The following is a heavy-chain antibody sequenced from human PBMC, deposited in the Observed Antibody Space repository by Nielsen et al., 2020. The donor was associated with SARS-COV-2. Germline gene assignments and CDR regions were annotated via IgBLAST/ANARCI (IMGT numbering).Heavy chain of an antibody. Sequence: WIRQPPGKGLEWVSSISSSSSYIYYADSVKGRFTISRDNAKNSLYLQMNSLRAEDTAVYYCARDSRGYSYGHTHYYYGMDVWGQGTTVTVSS. J-gene: IGHJ6*02. V-gene: IGHV3-21*01. CDR3: ARDSRGYSYGHTHYYYGMDV. D-gene: IGHD5-18*01. CDR2: ISSSSSYI.